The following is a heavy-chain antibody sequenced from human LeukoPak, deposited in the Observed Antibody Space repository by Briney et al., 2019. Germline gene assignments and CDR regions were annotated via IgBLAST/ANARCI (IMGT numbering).Heavy chain of an antibody. Sequence: GGSLRLSCAASGFTFSSYSMNWVRQAPGKGLEWVSSISSSSSYIYYVDSVKGRFTISRDNAKNSLYLQMNSLRAEDTAVYYCARDLYYDSWSGYSSDAVLDYWGQGTLVTVSS. CDR3: ARDLYYDSWSGYSSDAVLDY. CDR1: GFTFSSYS. V-gene: IGHV3-21*04. D-gene: IGHD3-3*01. CDR2: ISSSSSYI. J-gene: IGHJ4*02.